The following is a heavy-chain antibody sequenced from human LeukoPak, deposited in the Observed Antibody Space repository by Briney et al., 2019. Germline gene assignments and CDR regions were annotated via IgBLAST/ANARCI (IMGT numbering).Heavy chain of an antibody. Sequence: GGSLRLSCAASGFTFSSYAMSWVRQAPGKGLVWVSRINSDGINTSYADSVRGRFTISRDNAKNTLNLQMNSLRAEDTAVYYCARDLGQYYDTSDNWFDPWGQGTLVTVSS. V-gene: IGHV3-74*01. J-gene: IGHJ5*02. CDR3: ARDLGQYYDTSDNWFDP. D-gene: IGHD3-22*01. CDR2: INSDGINT. CDR1: GFTFSSYA.